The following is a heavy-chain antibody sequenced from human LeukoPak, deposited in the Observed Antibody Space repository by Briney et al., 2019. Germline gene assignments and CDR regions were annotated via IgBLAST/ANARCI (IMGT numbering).Heavy chain of an antibody. D-gene: IGHD2-2*01. Sequence: PGGSLRLSCAASGFTFSSYSMNWVRQAPGKGLEWVSYISSSSSYIYYADSVKGRFTISRDNAKNSLYLQMNSLRAEDTAVYYCARGIVVPAADGVYWGQGTLVTVSS. CDR3: ARGIVVPAADGVY. CDR2: ISSSSSYI. CDR1: GFTFSSYS. V-gene: IGHV3-21*01. J-gene: IGHJ4*02.